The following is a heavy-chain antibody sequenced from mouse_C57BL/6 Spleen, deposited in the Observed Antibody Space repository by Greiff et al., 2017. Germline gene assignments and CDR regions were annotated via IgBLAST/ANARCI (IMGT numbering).Heavy chain of an antibody. CDR2: IDPENGDT. CDR1: GFNIKDDY. D-gene: IGHD1-1*02. CDR3: TTYGNWYFDV. Sequence: VQLQQSGAELVRPGASVKLSCTASGFNIKDDYMHWVKQRPEQGLEWIGWIDPENGDTEYASKFQGKANITADTSSNTAYLQLSSLTSEDTAVYYCTTYGNWYFDVWGTGTTVTVSS. J-gene: IGHJ1*03. V-gene: IGHV14-4*01.